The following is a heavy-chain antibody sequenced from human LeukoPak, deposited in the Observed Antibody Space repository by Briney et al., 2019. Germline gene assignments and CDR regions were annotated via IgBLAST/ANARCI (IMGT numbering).Heavy chain of an antibody. V-gene: IGHV3-74*01. J-gene: IGHJ3*02. CDR2: INSDGSST. CDR1: GFTFSSYW. D-gene: IGHD6-19*01. CDR3: ARVRDSSGWYPDAFDI. Sequence: GGSLRLSCAASGFTFSSYWMHWVRQAPGKGLVWVSRINSDGSSTSYADSVKGRFTISRDNAENTLYLQMNSLRAEDTAVYYCARVRDSSGWYPDAFDIWGQGTMVTVSS.